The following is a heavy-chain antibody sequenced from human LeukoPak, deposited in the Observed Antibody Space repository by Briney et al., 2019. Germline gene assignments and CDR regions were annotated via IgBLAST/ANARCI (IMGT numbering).Heavy chain of an antibody. CDR2: ISSSTSYI. CDR3: ARDPTPRYCSGGSCYTHYGMDV. D-gene: IGHD2-15*01. J-gene: IGHJ6*02. V-gene: IGHV3-21*01. CDR1: GFTFSSYT. Sequence: GGSLRLSCAASGFTFSSYTMTWFRQAPGRGLEWVSSISSSTSYIYYADSVKGRLTISRDNAKNSLYLQMNSLRAEDTAIYYCARDPTPRYCSGGSCYTHYGMDVWGQGTTVTVSS.